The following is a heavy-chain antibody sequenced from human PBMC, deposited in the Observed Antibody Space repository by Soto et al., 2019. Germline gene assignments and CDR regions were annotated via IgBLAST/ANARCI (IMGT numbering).Heavy chain of an antibody. D-gene: IGHD2-15*01. V-gene: IGHV3-53*04. J-gene: IGHJ5*02. Sequence: PGGSLRLSCAASGFTVSSNYMSWVRQAPGKGLEWVSVIYSGGSTYYADSVKGRFTISRHNSKNTLYLQMNSLRAEDTAVYYCARDYCSGGSCYLNWFDPWGKGTLVTVSS. CDR1: GFTVSSNY. CDR2: IYSGGST. CDR3: ARDYCSGGSCYLNWFDP.